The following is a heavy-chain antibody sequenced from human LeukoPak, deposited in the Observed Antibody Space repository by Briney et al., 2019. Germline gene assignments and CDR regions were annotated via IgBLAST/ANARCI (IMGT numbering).Heavy chain of an antibody. CDR2: IYYSGST. CDR1: GGSISSSSYY. J-gene: IGHJ4*02. Sequence: SETLSLTCTVSGGSISSSSYYWGWIRQPPGKGLEWIGSIYYSGSTYYNPSLKSRVTISVDTSKNQFSLKLSSVTAADTAVYYCARDMGYGDPRLDYWGQGTLVTVSS. V-gene: IGHV4-39*07. D-gene: IGHD4-17*01. CDR3: ARDMGYGDPRLDY.